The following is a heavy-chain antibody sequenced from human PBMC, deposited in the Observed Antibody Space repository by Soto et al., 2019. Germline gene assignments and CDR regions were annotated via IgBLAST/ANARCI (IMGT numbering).Heavy chain of an antibody. J-gene: IGHJ4*02. CDR1: GGTFSSYA. V-gene: IGHV1-69*01. Sequence: HVQLVQSGAEVKKPGSSVKVSCKASGGTFSSYAISWVRQAHGQGLEWMGGIIPIFGTPKYAQKFQGRVTIIADESTTTAYMELTSLRSEDTAVYYCATPSHYANGGYYLPFDYWSQGTLVTVSS. CDR2: IIPIFGTP. D-gene: IGHD3-22*01. CDR3: ATPSHYANGGYYLPFDY.